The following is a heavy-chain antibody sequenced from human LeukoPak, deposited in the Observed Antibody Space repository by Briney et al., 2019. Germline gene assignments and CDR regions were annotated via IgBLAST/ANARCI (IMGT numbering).Heavy chain of an antibody. Sequence: GGSLRLSCAPSGFTFDNFAMTWIRQAPGKGLEWVSEITGSGGSTYYADSVKGRFTISRDNSKNTLYLQMNSLRAEDTAIYYCARELFDFDYWGQGTLVTVSS. CDR1: GFTFDNFA. J-gene: IGHJ4*02. CDR2: ITGSGGST. CDR3: ARELFDFDY. V-gene: IGHV3-23*01. D-gene: IGHD3-10*01.